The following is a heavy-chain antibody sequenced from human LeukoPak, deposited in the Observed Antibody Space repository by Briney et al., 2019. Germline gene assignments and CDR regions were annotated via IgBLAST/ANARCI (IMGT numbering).Heavy chain of an antibody. CDR2: ISSSGSTI. Sequence: GGSLRLSCAASGFTFSSYEMNWVRQAPGKGLEWVSYISSSGSTIYYADSVKGRFTISRDNAKNSLYLQMNSLRAEDTAVYYCAREKFRGSGRGTGAFDIWGQGTMVTVSS. CDR1: GFTFSSYE. CDR3: AREKFRGSGRGTGAFDI. J-gene: IGHJ3*02. D-gene: IGHD3-10*01. V-gene: IGHV3-48*03.